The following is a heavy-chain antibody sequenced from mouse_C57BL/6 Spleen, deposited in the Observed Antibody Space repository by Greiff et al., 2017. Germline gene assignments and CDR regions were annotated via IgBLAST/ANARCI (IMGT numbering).Heavy chain of an antibody. CDR2: IYPGDGDT. Sequence: QVQLQQSGPELVKPGASVKISCKASGYAFSSSWMNWVQQRPGKGLEWIGRIYPGDGDTNYNGKFKGKATLTADKSSSTAYMQLSSLTSEDSAVYFCARDKSYDYGGYWGQGTTLTVSS. CDR3: ARDKSYDYGGY. D-gene: IGHD2-4*01. V-gene: IGHV1-82*01. J-gene: IGHJ2*01. CDR1: GYAFSSSW.